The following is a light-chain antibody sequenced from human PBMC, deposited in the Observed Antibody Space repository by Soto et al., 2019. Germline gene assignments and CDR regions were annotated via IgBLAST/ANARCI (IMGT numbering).Light chain of an antibody. V-gene: IGLV2-14*03. CDR2: DVV. CDR1: SSDVGGFNS. Sequence: QSALTQPASVSGSPGQSITISCTGTSSDVGGFNSVSWYQLRPGTAPKLILYDVVDRPSGVSYRFSGSKSGNTASLTISGLQAADEADYFCSSYTSTMTNVFGSGXKVTVL. J-gene: IGLJ1*01. CDR3: SSYTSTMTNV.